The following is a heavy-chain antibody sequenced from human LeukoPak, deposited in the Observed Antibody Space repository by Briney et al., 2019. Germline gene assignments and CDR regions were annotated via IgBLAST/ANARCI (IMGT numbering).Heavy chain of an antibody. Sequence: PGGSLRLSCAASGFTFDDYGMSWVRQAPGRELEWVSGINWNGGSTSYADSVKGRFTISRDNAKNSLYLQMNSLRAEDTALYYCAKDRGGSSQLGDAFDVWGQGTMVSVSS. CDR3: AKDRGGSSQLGDAFDV. V-gene: IGHV3-20*04. D-gene: IGHD2-15*01. CDR2: INWNGGST. CDR1: GFTFDDYG. J-gene: IGHJ3*01.